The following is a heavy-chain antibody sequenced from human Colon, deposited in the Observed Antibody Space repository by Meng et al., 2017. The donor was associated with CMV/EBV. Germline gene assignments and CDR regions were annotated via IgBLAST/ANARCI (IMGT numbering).Heavy chain of an antibody. CDR2: ISPYNGDT. CDR3: ARELARGGY. J-gene: IGHJ4*02. V-gene: IGHV1-18*01. CDR1: GYTFTNFG. Sequence: QVQLVQAGAEVKKPGASVNVSCKISGYTFTNFGISWVRQAPGQGLEWMAYISPYNGDTNYAQRFQGRVALTTDTSTSTVYMELGSLTSDDTAMYYCARELARGGYWGQGTLVTVSS.